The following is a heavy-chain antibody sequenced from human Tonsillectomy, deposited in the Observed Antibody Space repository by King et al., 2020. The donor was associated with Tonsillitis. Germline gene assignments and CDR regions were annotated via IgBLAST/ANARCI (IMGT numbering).Heavy chain of an antibody. J-gene: IGHJ4*02. CDR3: ARLGSDTPTDNPVDF. Sequence: QLQESGPGLVKPSETLSLTCTVSGGYIGSSTYYWGWIRQPPGKGLEWIGAISYSGSTYYNPSLKGRVTISLDTSKPQFSLRLTSVTAADTAVYYCARLGSDTPTDNPVDFWGQGTRVTVSS. CDR2: ISYSGST. CDR1: GGYIGSSTYY. D-gene: IGHD1-14*01. V-gene: IGHV4-39*07.